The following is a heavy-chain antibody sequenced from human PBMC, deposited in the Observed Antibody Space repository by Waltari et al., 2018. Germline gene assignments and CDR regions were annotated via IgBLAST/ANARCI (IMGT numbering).Heavy chain of an antibody. CDR2: IYHSGST. D-gene: IGHD6-13*01. V-gene: IGHV4-38-2*01. CDR1: GYSISSGYY. Sequence: QVQLQESGPGLVKPSETLSLNCAVSGYSISSGYYWGWIRPPPGKGLEWIGSIYHSGSTYYNPSLKSRVTISVDTSKNQFSLKLSSVTAADTAVYYCARSIAAAGTVFAFDIWGQGTMVTVSS. J-gene: IGHJ3*02. CDR3: ARSIAAAGTVFAFDI.